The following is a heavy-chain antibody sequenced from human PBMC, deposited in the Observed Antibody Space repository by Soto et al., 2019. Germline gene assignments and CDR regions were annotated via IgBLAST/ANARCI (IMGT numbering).Heavy chain of an antibody. CDR2: ISSTTNYI. CDR3: ARESEDLTSNFDY. Sequence: GGSLRLSCAASGFTFTRYSMNWVRQAPGKGLEWVSSISSTTNYIYYADSMKGRFTVSRDNANNSVYLEMNSLSAEDTAVYYCARESEDLTSNFDYWGQGTLVTVSS. CDR1: GFTFTRYS. J-gene: IGHJ4*02. V-gene: IGHV3-21*01.